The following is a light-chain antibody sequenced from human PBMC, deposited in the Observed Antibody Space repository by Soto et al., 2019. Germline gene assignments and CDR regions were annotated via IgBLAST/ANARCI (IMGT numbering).Light chain of an antibody. CDR1: QTISRW. CDR2: DAS. CDR3: HSSA. Sequence: SLTAATVSAYVGDEVTITCRASQTISRWLAWYQQKPGRAPKLLIYDASTLESGVPSRFSGSGSETEFTLTISRLQRDDFATYVCHSSAFGQGTRLE. V-gene: IGKV1-5*01. J-gene: IGKJ5*01.